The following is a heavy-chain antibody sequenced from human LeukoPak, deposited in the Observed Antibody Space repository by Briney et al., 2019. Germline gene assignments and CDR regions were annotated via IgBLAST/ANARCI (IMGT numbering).Heavy chain of an antibody. Sequence: TGGSLRLSCAASGFTFSSYAMSWVRQAPGKVLEWVSAISGRGGSTYYADSVKVRFTISRDNSKNTLYLQMNSLRAEDTAVYYCAKDGSGSYRPDLFDYWGQGTLVTVSS. CDR1: GFTFSSYA. CDR2: ISGRGGST. J-gene: IGHJ4*02. V-gene: IGHV3-23*01. D-gene: IGHD3-10*01. CDR3: AKDGSGSYRPDLFDY.